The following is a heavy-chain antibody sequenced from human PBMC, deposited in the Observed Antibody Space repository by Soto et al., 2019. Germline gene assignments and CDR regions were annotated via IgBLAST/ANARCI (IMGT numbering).Heavy chain of an antibody. V-gene: IGHV1-69*08. D-gene: IGHD1-7*01. Sequence: QVQLVQSGAEVKKPGSSVKVSCKASGGTFSSYTISWVRQAPGQGLEWMGRVIPILGIANYAQKFQGRVTITADKSTSTAYMELSSLRSEDTAVYYCARDLITGTTDAFDIWGQGTMVTVSS. CDR3: ARDLITGTTDAFDI. CDR1: GGTFSSYT. J-gene: IGHJ3*02. CDR2: VIPILGIA.